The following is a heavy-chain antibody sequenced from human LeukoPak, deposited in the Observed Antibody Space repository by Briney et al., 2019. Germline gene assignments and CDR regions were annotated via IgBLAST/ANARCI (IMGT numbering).Heavy chain of an antibody. Sequence: PVGSLRLSCAASGFTFSSYEMNWVRQAPGKGLEWVSYISSSGSTIYYADSVKGRFTISRDNAKNSLYLQMNSLRAEDTAVYYCARESVDFDYWGQGTLVTVSS. J-gene: IGHJ4*02. CDR1: GFTFSSYE. V-gene: IGHV3-48*03. CDR2: ISSSGSTI. CDR3: ARESVDFDY.